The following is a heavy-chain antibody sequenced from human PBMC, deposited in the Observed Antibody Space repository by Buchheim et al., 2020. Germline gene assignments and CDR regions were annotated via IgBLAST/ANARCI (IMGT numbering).Heavy chain of an antibody. V-gene: IGHV3-30*18. CDR3: AEDWANSGMDV. J-gene: IGHJ6*02. CDR1: GFTFRTYG. D-gene: IGHD3-16*01. CDR2: ISYDGNNK. Sequence: QVQLVESGGGVVQPGRSLRLSCVVSGFTFRTYGMYWVRQAPGKGLEWLAVISYDGNNKYYADSVKGRFTISRDNSKNTLYLQIHSLRADDTAVYYCAEDWANSGMDVWGQGTT.